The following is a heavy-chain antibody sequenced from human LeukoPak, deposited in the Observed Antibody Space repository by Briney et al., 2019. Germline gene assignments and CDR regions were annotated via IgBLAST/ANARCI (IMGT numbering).Heavy chain of an antibody. D-gene: IGHD3-10*01. CDR2: FYHSGST. J-gene: IGHJ5*02. Sequence: SQSLSLTRAVPGGSISSGGYFWTSIRQPPGKGLGWIGYFYHSGSTHYNASLKSRVTLSVDRTKNQLSLKLSSVTAADTAVYYCAREGPPYGSGSYAGNWFDPWGQGTLVTVSS. CDR3: AREGPPYGSGSYAGNWFDP. V-gene: IGHV4-30-2*01. CDR1: GGSISSGGYF.